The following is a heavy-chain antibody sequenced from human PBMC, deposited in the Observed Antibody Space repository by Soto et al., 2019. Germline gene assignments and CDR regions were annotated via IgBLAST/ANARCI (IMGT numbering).Heavy chain of an antibody. CDR2: ISSSGSTI. D-gene: IGHD3-22*01. CDR3: ARGRRVVVVGGYGMDV. CDR1: GFTFSSYE. J-gene: IGHJ6*02. V-gene: IGHV3-48*03. Sequence: GGSLRLSCAASGFTFSSYEMNWVRQAPGKGLEWVPYISSSGSTIYYADSVKGRFTISRDNAKNSLYLQMNSLRAEDTAVYYCARGRRVVVVGGYGMDVWGQGTTVTVSS.